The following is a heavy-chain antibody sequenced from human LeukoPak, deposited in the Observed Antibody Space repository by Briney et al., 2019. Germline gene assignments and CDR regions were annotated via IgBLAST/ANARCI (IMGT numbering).Heavy chain of an antibody. CDR2: IKKDGSEE. V-gene: IGHV3-7*01. D-gene: IGHD1-14*01. Sequence: PGGSLRLSCAASGFTLNSYLMSWVHQAPGRGLEWVANIKKDGSEESYLDSVKGRFTVSRDNAKNSLFLQMNSLRGEDTAVYYCARSNPNRNALDLWGQGTMVTISS. CDR1: GFTLNSYL. CDR3: ARSNPNRNALDL. J-gene: IGHJ3*01.